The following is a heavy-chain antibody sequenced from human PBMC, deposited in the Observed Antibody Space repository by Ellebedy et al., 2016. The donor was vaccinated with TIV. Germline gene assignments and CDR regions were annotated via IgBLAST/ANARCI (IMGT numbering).Heavy chain of an antibody. J-gene: IGHJ4*02. CDR3: AKDGREYKYGEVAS. CDR2: ISHDESDK. D-gene: IGHD5-12*01. CDR1: GFTFMTYA. V-gene: IGHV3-30*18. Sequence: GGSLRLXXEASGFTFMTYALHWVRQAPGKGLEWVAVISHDESDKKYADSVKGRVTISRDNSKMTLYLQMNSLRPEDTGVYYCAKDGREYKYGEVASWGQGTLVVVSS.